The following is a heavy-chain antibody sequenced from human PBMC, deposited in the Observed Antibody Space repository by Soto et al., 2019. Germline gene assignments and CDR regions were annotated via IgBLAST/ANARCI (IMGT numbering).Heavy chain of an antibody. D-gene: IGHD2-2*01. Sequence: ASVKVSCKASGYTFTSYAMHWVRQAPGQRLEWMGWINAGNGNTKYSQKFQRRVTITRDTSASTAYMELSSLRSEDTAVYYCARGIVVPAAISSVYYYYGMDVWGQGTTVTVSS. V-gene: IGHV1-3*01. J-gene: IGHJ6*02. CDR1: GYTFTSYA. CDR3: ARGIVVPAAISSVYYYYGMDV. CDR2: INAGNGNT.